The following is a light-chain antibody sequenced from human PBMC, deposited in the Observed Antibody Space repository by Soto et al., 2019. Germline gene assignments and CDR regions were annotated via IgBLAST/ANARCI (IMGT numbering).Light chain of an antibody. CDR2: GAS. CDR1: QSISSS. Sequence: EIVMTQSPVTLSVSPGERATLSCRASQSISSSLVWYQQKPGQVPRLLISGASTRATGIPARFSGSGSGTEINLTISRLPSEDFAVYYCQQDNNWVQGLTFGGGNKLEIK. J-gene: IGKJ4*01. CDR3: QQDNNWVQGLT. V-gene: IGKV3-15*01.